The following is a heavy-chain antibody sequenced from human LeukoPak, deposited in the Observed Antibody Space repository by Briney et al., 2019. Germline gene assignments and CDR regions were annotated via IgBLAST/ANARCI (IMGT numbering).Heavy chain of an antibody. CDR3: ARSVSAYAGRGWFDP. Sequence: KPSETLSLTCAVYGGSFSGYYWSWIRQPPGKGLEWIGEINHSGSTNYNPSLKSRVTISVDTSKNQFSLNLTSVTAADTAVFYCARSVSAYAGRGWFDPWGQGTLVTVSS. D-gene: IGHD5-12*01. CDR2: INHSGST. CDR1: GGSFSGYY. J-gene: IGHJ5*02. V-gene: IGHV4-34*01.